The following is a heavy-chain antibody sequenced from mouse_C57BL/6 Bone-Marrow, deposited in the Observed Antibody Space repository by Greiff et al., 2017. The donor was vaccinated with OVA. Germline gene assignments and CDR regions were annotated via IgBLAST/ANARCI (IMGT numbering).Heavy chain of an antibody. J-gene: IGHJ3*01. D-gene: IGHD1-1*01. CDR3: ARRTTGAWFDY. Sequence: QVQLQQPGTELVKPGASVKLSCTASGYTFTCSWMHWVKQRPGQGLEWIGNINPSNGGTNYNEQFKCKATLTVVKSSSTAYMQISSRTSEDAADYYCARRTTGAWFDYWGQGTLVTVSA. CDR1: GYTFTCSW. CDR2: INPSNGGT. V-gene: IGHV1-53*01.